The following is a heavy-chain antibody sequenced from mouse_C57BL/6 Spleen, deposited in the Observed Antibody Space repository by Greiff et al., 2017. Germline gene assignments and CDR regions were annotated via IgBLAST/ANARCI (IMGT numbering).Heavy chain of an antibody. V-gene: IGHV1-64*01. CDR2: IHPNSGST. J-gene: IGHJ3*01. CDR1: GYTFTSYW. D-gene: IGHD1-1*01. CDR3: ARAQVYYGSSPLFAY. Sequence: VQLQQPGAELVKPGASVTLSCKASGYTFTSYWMHWVKQRPGQGLEWIGMIHPNSGSTNYNEKFKSKATLTVDKSSSTAYMQLSSLTSEDSAVYYCARAQVYYGSSPLFAYWGQGTLVTVAA.